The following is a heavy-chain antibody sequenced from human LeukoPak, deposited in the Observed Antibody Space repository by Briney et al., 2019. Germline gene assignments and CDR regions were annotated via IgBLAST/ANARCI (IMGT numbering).Heavy chain of an antibody. CDR2: ISWNSGSI. CDR3: AKGRVAGLFDY. Sequence: GRSLRLSCAASGFTFDDYAMHWVRQAPGKGLEWVSGISWNSGSIGYADSVKGRFTISRDNAKNSLYLQMNSLRAEDTALYYCAKGRVAGLFDYWGQGTLVTASS. D-gene: IGHD6-19*01. J-gene: IGHJ4*02. V-gene: IGHV3-9*01. CDR1: GFTFDDYA.